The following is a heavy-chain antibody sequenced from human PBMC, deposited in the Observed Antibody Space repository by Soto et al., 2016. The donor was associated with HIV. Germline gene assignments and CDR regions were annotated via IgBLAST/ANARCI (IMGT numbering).Heavy chain of an antibody. V-gene: IGHV3-13*04. Sequence: EVQLVESGEAWYSRGSLRLSCTASGFTFSNYDMRWVRQVTGKGLEWVSVIGIAGDTYYSDSVKGRFIISREDAKNAFYLHLNSLRVGDTAVYYCARVTAGTYIDYWGQGTLVIVSS. CDR2: IGIAGDT. D-gene: IGHD6-13*01. CDR1: GFTFSNYD. CDR3: ARVTAGTYIDY. J-gene: IGHJ4*02.